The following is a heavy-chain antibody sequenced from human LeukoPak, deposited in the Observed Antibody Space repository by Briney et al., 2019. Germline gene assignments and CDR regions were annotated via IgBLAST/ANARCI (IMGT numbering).Heavy chain of an antibody. D-gene: IGHD1-26*01. CDR2: ISWNSYDI. CDR1: GFTFDEYA. J-gene: IGHJ6*03. CDR3: AKGVGTSYHYHMDV. V-gene: IGHV3-9*03. Sequence: GGALRLSCAASGFTFDEYAMHWVRQPPGKGLEWVSGISWNSYDIGYADSVKGRFTISRDNAKNSLYLQMNSLRAEDMALYYCAKGVGTSYHYHMDVWGKGTTVIVSS.